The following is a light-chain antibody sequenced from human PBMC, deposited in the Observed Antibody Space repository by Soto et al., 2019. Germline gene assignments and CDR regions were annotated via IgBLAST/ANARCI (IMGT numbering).Light chain of an antibody. CDR3: RQRFDWPKT. V-gene: IGKV3-11*01. CDR2: DAS. CDR1: EYVGTS. Sequence: EIVLTQSPATLSLSPGERATLSCRASEYVGTSLGWYQQKPGQAPSLLIYDASNRATGIPARFSGSGSGTDFTLTISSLEPEDFAVYYCRQRFDWPKTFGGGTKVEIK. J-gene: IGKJ4*01.